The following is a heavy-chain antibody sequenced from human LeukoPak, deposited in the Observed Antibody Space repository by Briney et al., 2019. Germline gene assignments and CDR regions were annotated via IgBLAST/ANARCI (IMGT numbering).Heavy chain of an antibody. CDR3: AKSVTYYYDTLGSFDY. J-gene: IGHJ4*02. CDR1: GFTFSNYV. V-gene: IGHV3-23*01. Sequence: PGGSLRLSCEASGFTFSNYVMTWVRQAPGKVLEWVSAISGSGGSTYYADSVKGRFTISRDNSKNTLYLQMNSLRAEDTAVYYCAKSVTYYYDTLGSFDYWGQGTLVTVSS. CDR2: ISGSGGST. D-gene: IGHD3-22*01.